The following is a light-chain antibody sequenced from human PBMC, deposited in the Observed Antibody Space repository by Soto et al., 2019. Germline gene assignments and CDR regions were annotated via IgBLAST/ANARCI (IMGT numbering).Light chain of an antibody. Sequence: EIVMTQSPATLSVSPGERATLSCRASQSVNSNYLAWYQQKPGQAPRLLIYGASSRATGFPDRFSGSGSGTDFTLTISRLEPEDFAVYYCQQYGSSPWTFGQGTKVEIK. CDR3: QQYGSSPWT. J-gene: IGKJ1*01. CDR2: GAS. CDR1: QSVNSNY. V-gene: IGKV3-20*01.